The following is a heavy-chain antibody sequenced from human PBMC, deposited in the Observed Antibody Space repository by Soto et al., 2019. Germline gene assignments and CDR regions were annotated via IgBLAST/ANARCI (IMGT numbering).Heavy chain of an antibody. CDR3: TIAIVVVSGHNWFDP. CDR2: IKSKTDGGTT. J-gene: IGHJ5*02. D-gene: IGHD3-22*01. Sequence: EVQLVESGGGLVKPGGSLRLSCAASGFTFSNAWMNWVRQAPGKGLEWVGRIKSKTDGGTTDYAAPVKGRFTISRDDSKNTLYLQMNSLKTEDTAVYYCTIAIVVVSGHNWFDPWGQGTLVTVSS. CDR1: GFTFSNAW. V-gene: IGHV3-15*07.